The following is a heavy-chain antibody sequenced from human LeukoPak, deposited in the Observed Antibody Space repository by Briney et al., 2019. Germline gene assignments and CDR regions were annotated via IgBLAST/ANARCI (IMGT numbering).Heavy chain of an antibody. CDR1: GGSISSYY. Sequence: KSSETLSLTCTVSGGSISSYYWSWIRQPAGKGLEWIGRIYTSGSTNYNPSLKSRVTMSVDTSKNQFSLKLSSVTAADTAVYYCARGARGYYDSSGYYYFYYYYYYMDVWGKGTTVTVSS. J-gene: IGHJ6*03. D-gene: IGHD3-22*01. CDR2: IYTSGST. V-gene: IGHV4-4*07. CDR3: ARGARGYYDSSGYYYFYYYYYYMDV.